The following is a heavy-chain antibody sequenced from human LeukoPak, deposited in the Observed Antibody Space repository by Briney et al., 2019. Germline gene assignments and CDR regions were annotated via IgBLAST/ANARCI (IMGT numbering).Heavy chain of an antibody. CDR1: GFTFSSYS. J-gene: IGHJ5*02. CDR3: ARGPPTTVVTGNWFDP. Sequence: PGGSLRLSCAASGFTFSSYSMNWVRQAPGKGLEWVSSISSSSSYIYYADSVKGRFTISRDNAKNSLYLQMNGLRAEDTAVYYCARGPPTTVVTGNWFDPWGQGTLVTVSS. CDR2: ISSSSSYI. D-gene: IGHD4-23*01. V-gene: IGHV3-21*01.